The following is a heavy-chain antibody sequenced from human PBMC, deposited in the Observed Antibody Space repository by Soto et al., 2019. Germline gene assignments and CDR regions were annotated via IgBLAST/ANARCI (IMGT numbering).Heavy chain of an antibody. CDR1: GFTFSTYW. J-gene: IGHJ5*02. Sequence: EVQLVESGGGLVQPGGSLRLSCAASGFTFSTYWMHWIRQVPGKGLEWVSRINSDASHTYYADSVKGRFTISRDNAKNTLNLEMNSLRAADTAVYYCVRDGHCMTTSCYGNWFDPWGQGTLVTVSS. V-gene: IGHV3-74*01. CDR3: VRDGHCMTTSCYGNWFDP. D-gene: IGHD2-2*01. CDR2: INSDASHT.